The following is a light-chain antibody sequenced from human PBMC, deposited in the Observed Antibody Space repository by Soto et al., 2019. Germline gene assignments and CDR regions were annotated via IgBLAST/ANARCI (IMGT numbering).Light chain of an antibody. CDR2: TAS. V-gene: IGKV1-5*03. CDR3: QHYNSYPEA. CDR1: QTISIS. J-gene: IGKJ1*01. Sequence: IQMTQSHSALTGSGGDRVTISGLASQTISISLACYQQKPGKAPKLLIYTASTLKSGVPSRFSGSGSGTDFTLTISILQPDDFATYYCQHYNSYPEAFGQGTKVDI.